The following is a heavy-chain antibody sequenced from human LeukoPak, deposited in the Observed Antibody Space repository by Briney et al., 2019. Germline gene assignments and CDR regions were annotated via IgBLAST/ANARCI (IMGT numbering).Heavy chain of an antibody. CDR3: ARVSGSYPYWYFDL. V-gene: IGHV3-13*01. CDR2: IGTAGDT. D-gene: IGHD3-10*01. J-gene: IGHJ2*01. CDR1: GFTFSSYD. Sequence: PGGSLRLSCAASGFTFSSYDMHWVRQATGKGLEWVSAIGTAGDTYYPGSVKGRFTISRENAKNSLYLQMNSLRAGDTAVYYCARVSGSYPYWYFDLWGRGTLVTVSS.